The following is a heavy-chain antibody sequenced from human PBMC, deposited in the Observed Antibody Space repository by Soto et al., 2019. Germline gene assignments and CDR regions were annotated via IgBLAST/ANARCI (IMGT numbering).Heavy chain of an antibody. J-gene: IGHJ4*02. CDR1: GYSFTSYW. CDR2: IYPGDSDT. V-gene: IGHV5-51*01. D-gene: IGHD3-22*01. Sequence: GSGYSFTSYWIGWVRQMPGKGLEWMGIIYPGDSDTRYSPSFQGQVTISADKSISTAYLQWSSLKASDTAMYYCARILDSSGYYFDYWGQGTLVTVSS. CDR3: ARILDSSGYYFDY.